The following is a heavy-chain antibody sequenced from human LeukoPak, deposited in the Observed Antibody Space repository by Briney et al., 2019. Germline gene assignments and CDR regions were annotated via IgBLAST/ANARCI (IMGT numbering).Heavy chain of an antibody. CDR1: GFTFSSYA. J-gene: IGHJ6*03. D-gene: IGHD6-13*01. CDR3: ANTGYSSSWYQYYYYMDV. V-gene: IGHV3-23*01. Sequence: GGSLRLSCAASGFTFSSYAMSWVRQAPGKGLEWVSAISGSGGSTYYADSVKGRFTISRDNSKNTLYLQMNSLRAEDTAVYYCANTGYSSSWYQYYYYMDVWGKGTTVTVSS. CDR2: ISGSGGST.